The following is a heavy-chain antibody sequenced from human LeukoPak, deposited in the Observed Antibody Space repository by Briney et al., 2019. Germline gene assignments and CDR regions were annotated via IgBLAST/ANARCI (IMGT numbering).Heavy chain of an antibody. CDR2: ISYDGSNK. CDR1: GFTFSSYA. V-gene: IGHV3-30*04. D-gene: IGHD3-10*01. CDR3: ASEYYYGSGGGANWFDP. J-gene: IGHJ5*02. Sequence: GGSLRLSCAASGFTFSSYAMDWVRQAPGKGLEWVAVISYDGSNKYYADSVKGRFTISRDNSKNTLYLQMNSLRSDDTAVYYCASEYYYGSGGGANWFDPWGQGTLVTVSS.